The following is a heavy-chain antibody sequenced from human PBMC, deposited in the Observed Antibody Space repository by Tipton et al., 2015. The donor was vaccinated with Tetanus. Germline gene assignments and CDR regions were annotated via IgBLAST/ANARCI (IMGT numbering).Heavy chain of an antibody. D-gene: IGHD3-3*02. V-gene: IGHV4-61*01. CDR2: IYYTGST. CDR3: AREHIRLIGEVIFRFFDV. Sequence: TLSLTCTVSGGSVSNGSYYWNWIRQPPGKGLEWIGHIYYTGSTDYNPSLKSRVTISADTTKNLSSLKLRSVTAADAAVYYCAREHIRLIGEVIFRFFDVWGRGTLVTVSS. CDR1: GGSVSNGSYY. J-gene: IGHJ2*01.